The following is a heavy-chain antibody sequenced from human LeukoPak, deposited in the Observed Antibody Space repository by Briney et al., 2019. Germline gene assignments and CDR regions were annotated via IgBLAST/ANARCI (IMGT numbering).Heavy chain of an antibody. D-gene: IGHD6-19*01. Sequence: SETLSPTCTVSGDSIFTYYWSWIRQPPGKGLEWIGYIYDTVITNYNPSLKSRLTISVDTSKNQFSLKLSSVTAADTAVYYCARENSGWSNLYFDLWGRGTPVTVSS. CDR1: GDSIFTYY. V-gene: IGHV4-59*12. CDR3: ARENSGWSNLYFDL. CDR2: IYDTVIT. J-gene: IGHJ2*01.